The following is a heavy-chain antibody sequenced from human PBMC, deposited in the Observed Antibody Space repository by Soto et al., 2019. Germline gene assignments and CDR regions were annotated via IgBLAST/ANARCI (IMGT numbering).Heavy chain of an antibody. J-gene: IGHJ6*04. CDR1: GFTFSNAW. CDR2: IKSKTDGGTT. CDR3: TTDPAGGDYYYVMAV. V-gene: IGHV3-15*07. Sequence: GGSLRLSCAASGFTFSNAWMNWVRQAPGKGLEGVGRIKSKTDGGTTDYAAPVKGRFTISRDDSKNTLYLQMNSLKTEDTAVFYFTTDPAGGDYYYVMAVWGKGTTVPVSS. D-gene: IGHD2-21*01.